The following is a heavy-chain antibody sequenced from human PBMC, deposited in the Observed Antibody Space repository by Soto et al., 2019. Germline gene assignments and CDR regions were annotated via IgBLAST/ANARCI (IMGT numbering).Heavy chain of an antibody. J-gene: IGHJ4*02. V-gene: IGHV3-30-3*01. D-gene: IGHD5-12*01. Sequence: QVQLVESGGGVVQPGRSLRLSCAASGFTFTSYAMHWVRQAPGKGLEWVAVISDDGSNKYYADSVKGRFTISRDNSKNTLYLQMNSLRAEDRAVYYCARDARDGYNLYFDCWGQGTLVTVSS. CDR3: ARDARDGYNLYFDC. CDR2: ISDDGSNK. CDR1: GFTFTSYA.